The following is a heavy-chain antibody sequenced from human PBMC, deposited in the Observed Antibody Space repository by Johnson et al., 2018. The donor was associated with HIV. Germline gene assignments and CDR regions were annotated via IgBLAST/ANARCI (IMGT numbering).Heavy chain of an antibody. Sequence: QVRLVESGGGVVQPGRSLRLSCAASGFTFSSNAMHWVRQAPGKGLEWVAFIRHDGNNKYYADSVKGRFTISRDNSKNRLFLQMNSLRAEDTAVYYCAGAYYYDSSGYYDAFDIWGQGTMVTVSS. CDR2: IRHDGNNK. D-gene: IGHD3-22*01. CDR1: GFTFSSNA. J-gene: IGHJ3*02. V-gene: IGHV3-33*08. CDR3: AGAYYYDSSGYYDAFDI.